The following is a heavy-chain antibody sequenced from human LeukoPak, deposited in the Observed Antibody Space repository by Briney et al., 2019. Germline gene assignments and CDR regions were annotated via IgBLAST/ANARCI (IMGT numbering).Heavy chain of an antibody. D-gene: IGHD3-10*01. CDR1: GFXFSSYA. J-gene: IGHJ3*02. V-gene: IGHV3-23*01. CDR2: ISGSGGST. Sequence: GGALRLSCAASGFXFSSYAMTWVRQAPGKGLEWVSAISGSGGSTSYADSVKGRCTISRDNSKNTLYLLMNSLRADDTAVYYCAKFGLAGSGRYHDAFDMWGQGTMVTVSS. CDR3: AKFGLAGSGRYHDAFDM.